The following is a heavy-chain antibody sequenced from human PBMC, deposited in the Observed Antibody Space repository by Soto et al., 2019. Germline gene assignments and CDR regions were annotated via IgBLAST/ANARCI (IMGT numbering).Heavy chain of an antibody. D-gene: IGHD1-20*01. CDR1: GGTFSSYA. Sequence: SVKVSCKASGGTFSSYAISWVRQAPGQGLEWMGGIIPIFGTANYAQKFQGRVTITADESTSTAYMELSSLRSEDTAVYYCASESSHRYFYYYGMDVWGQGTTVTVSS. CDR2: IIPIFGTA. V-gene: IGHV1-69*13. J-gene: IGHJ6*02. CDR3: ASESSHRYFYYYGMDV.